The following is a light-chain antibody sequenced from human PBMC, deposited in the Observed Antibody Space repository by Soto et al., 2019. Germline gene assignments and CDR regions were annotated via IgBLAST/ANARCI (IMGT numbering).Light chain of an antibody. Sequence: ATQMTQSPSSLSASVGDRVTITCRASQDTGSDLGWYQQKPGKAPKLLLYAASVLQGGVPSRFSGSGSGKDFPLTISNLQPEDFATYYCLPDPSGLSFGGGTRVEIK. J-gene: IGKJ4*02. CDR1: QDTGSD. V-gene: IGKV1-6*01. CDR2: AAS. CDR3: LPDPSGLS.